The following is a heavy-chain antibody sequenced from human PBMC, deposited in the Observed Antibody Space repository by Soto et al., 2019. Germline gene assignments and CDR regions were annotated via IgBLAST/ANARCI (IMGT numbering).Heavy chain of an antibody. CDR2: IKQDGSEK. D-gene: IGHD3-10*01. CDR3: ARDNYPRGNYYYYYGMDV. CDR1: GFTFSSYW. V-gene: IGHV3-7*05. Sequence: PGGSLRLACAASGFTFSSYWMTWVLQAPGKGLEWVANIKQDGSEKYYVDSVKGRFTISRDNAKNSLYLQMNSLRAEDTAVYYCARDNYPRGNYYYYYGMDVWGQGTTVTVSS. J-gene: IGHJ6*02.